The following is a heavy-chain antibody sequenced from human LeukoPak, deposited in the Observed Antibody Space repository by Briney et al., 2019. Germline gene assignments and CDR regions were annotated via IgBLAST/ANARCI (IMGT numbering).Heavy chain of an antibody. CDR2: IGSSDSTT. CDR1: GNTFDMYA. CDR3: ARDGTPSYSSGWVYMDV. D-gene: IGHD6-25*01. Sequence: SCKASGNTFDMYAMNWVRQAPGKGLEWLSYIGSSDSTTHYADSVKGRFTISRDNAKNSLYLQMNSLRVEDTAVYYCARDGTPSYSSGWVYMDVWGEGTTVTISS. J-gene: IGHJ6*03. V-gene: IGHV3-48*03.